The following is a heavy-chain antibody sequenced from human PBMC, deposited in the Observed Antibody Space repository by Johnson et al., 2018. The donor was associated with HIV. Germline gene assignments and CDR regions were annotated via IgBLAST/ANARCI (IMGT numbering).Heavy chain of an antibody. CDR1: GFIFSNYW. Sequence: EVQLVESGGDSVQPGGSLRLSCAASGFIFSNYWMHWVRQAPGKGLIWVACIKTDGSDTNYADSVKGRFTISRENAKNTVYLQMDSLRDEDMAVYYCARGALGSFDIWGQGTMVTVSA. CDR2: IKTDGSDT. V-gene: IGHV3-74*02. J-gene: IGHJ3*02. D-gene: IGHD3-10*01. CDR3: ARGALGSFDI.